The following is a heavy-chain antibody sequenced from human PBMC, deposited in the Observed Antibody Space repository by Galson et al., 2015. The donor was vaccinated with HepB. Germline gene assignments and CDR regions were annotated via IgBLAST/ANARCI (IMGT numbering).Heavy chain of an antibody. CDR2: INPNSGGT. Sequence: SVKVSCKASGYTFTGYYMHWVRQAPGQGLEWMGWINPNSGGTNYAQKFQGRVTMTRDTSISTAYMELSRLRSDDTAVYYCARADSYYDFWSGGDWFDPWGQGTLVTVSS. D-gene: IGHD3-3*01. J-gene: IGHJ5*02. CDR1: GYTFTGYY. CDR3: ARADSYYDFWSGGDWFDP. V-gene: IGHV1-2*02.